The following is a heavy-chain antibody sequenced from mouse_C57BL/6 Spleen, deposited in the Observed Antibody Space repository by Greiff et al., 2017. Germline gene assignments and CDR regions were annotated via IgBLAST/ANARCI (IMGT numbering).Heavy chain of an antibody. CDR3: AEDYYSNFAWFAY. CDR1: GYTFTSYG. J-gene: IGHJ3*01. D-gene: IGHD2-5*01. V-gene: IGHV1-81*01. Sequence: VQLKESGAELARPGASVKLSCKASGYTFTSYGISWVKQRTGQGLEWIGEIYPRSGNTYYNEKFKGKATLTADKSSSTAYMELRSLTSEDSAVYFCAEDYYSNFAWFAYWGQGTLVTVSA. CDR2: IYPRSGNT.